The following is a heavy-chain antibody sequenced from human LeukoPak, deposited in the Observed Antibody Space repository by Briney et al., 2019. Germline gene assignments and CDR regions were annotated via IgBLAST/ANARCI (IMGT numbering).Heavy chain of an antibody. V-gene: IGHV1-2*02. CDR1: GYTFTDYF. CDR2: INPKSGGT. Sequence: GASVKVSCKAPGYTFTDYFMNWVRQAPGQGLEWMGWINPKSGGTVYAQKFRGRVTMTRDTSSSTAYMELSRLRFDDTVVYYCARGPRITIFGVVMANDAFDIWGQGTMVTVSS. CDR3: ARGPRITIFGVVMANDAFDI. D-gene: IGHD3-3*01. J-gene: IGHJ3*02.